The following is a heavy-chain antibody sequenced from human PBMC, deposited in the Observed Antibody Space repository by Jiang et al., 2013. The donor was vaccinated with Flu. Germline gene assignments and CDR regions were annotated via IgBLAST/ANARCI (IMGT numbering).Heavy chain of an antibody. J-gene: IGHJ4*02. D-gene: IGHD3-22*01. CDR2: INHSGST. CDR1: GGSFSGYY. CDR3: ARGRGSRYYDSSGYEAEFDY. V-gene: IGHV4-34*01. Sequence: KPSETLSLTCAVYGGSFSGYYWSWIRQPPGKGLEWIGEINHSGSTNYNPSLKSRVTISVDTSKNQFSLKLSSVTAADTAVYYCARGRGSRYYDSSGYEAEFDYWGQGTLVTVSS.